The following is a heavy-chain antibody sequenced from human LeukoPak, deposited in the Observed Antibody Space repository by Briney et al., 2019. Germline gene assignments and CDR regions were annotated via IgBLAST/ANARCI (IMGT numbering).Heavy chain of an antibody. V-gene: IGHV3-7*01. CDR3: ARSATAASLDS. J-gene: IGHJ4*02. CDR1: GFTFCTYW. CDR2: IKQGGSE. Sequence: PGGSLRLSWEASGFTFCTYWMTWVRQAPGKGLEWVANIKQGGSENYVDSVKGRFTISRDNTQNSLYLQMNSLRVEDTAVYYCARSATAASLDSWGQGTLVTVSS. D-gene: IGHD5-24*01.